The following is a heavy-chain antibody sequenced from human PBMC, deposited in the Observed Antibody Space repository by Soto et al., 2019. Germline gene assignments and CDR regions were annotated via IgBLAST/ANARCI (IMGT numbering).Heavy chain of an antibody. D-gene: IGHD6-13*01. J-gene: IGHJ4*02. CDR1: GGTFSSYT. V-gene: IGHV1-69*04. Sequence: ASVKVSCKASGGTFSSYTISWVRQAPGQGLEWMGRIIPILGIANYAQKFQGRVTITADKSTSTAYMELSSLRSEDTAVYYCARDGYSWQQLGTYYFDYWGQGTLVTVSS. CDR2: IIPILGIA. CDR3: ARDGYSWQQLGTYYFDY.